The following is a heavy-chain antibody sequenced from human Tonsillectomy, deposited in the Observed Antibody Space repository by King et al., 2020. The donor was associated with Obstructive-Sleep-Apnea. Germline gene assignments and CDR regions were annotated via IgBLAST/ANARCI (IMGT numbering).Heavy chain of an antibody. D-gene: IGHD4-23*01. J-gene: IGHJ4*02. CDR2: IREDGKYK. Sequence: VQLVESGGGVVQPGRSLRLSCATSGFTFTNDGIHWGRQAPGQGLEWVGAIREDGKYKYYSESVKGRYTIFRDNSKNTVYLQMNSLRAEDTALYYCAREGESGNSSPPGDYWGQGTLVTVSS. V-gene: IGHV3-33*01. CDR1: GFTFTNDG. CDR3: AREGESGNSSPPGDY.